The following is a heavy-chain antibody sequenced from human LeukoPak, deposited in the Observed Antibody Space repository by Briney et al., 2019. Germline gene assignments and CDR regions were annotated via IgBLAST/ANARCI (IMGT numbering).Heavy chain of an antibody. J-gene: IGHJ4*02. D-gene: IGHD1-26*01. CDR2: ISSSSSYI. V-gene: IGHV3-21*01. CDR3: ARASKVGATPDY. CDR1: GFTFSSYS. Sequence: PGGSLRLSCAASGFTFSSYSMNWVRQAPGKGLEWVSSISSSSSYIYYADSVKGRFTISRDNAKNSLYLQMNSLRAEDTAVYYCARASKVGATPDYWDQGTLVTVSS.